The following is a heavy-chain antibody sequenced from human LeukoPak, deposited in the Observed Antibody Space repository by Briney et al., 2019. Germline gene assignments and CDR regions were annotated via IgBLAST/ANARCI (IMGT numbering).Heavy chain of an antibody. CDR3: VRGYSFGPYGMDV. Sequence: GGSLRLSCAASGFTFSSYAMHWVRQVPGKGLEYVSAISDSGGSTYYADSVKGRFTISRDNSKNTLYLQMSSLRAEDTAVYFCVRGYSFGPYGMDVWGQGTTVTVSS. CDR2: ISDSGGST. V-gene: IGHV3-64D*09. J-gene: IGHJ6*02. CDR1: GFTFSSYA. D-gene: IGHD2-15*01.